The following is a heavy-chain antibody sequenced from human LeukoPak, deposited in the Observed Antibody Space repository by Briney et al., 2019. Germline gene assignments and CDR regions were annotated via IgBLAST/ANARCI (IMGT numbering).Heavy chain of an antibody. J-gene: IGHJ4*02. Sequence: GGSLRLSCAASGFTFSSYAMSWVRQAPGKGLEWVSAISGSGGSTYCADSVKGRFTISRDNSKNTLCLQMNSLRAEDTAVYYCAKGGYSSGWYGDYWGQGTLVTVSS. V-gene: IGHV3-23*01. D-gene: IGHD6-19*01. CDR1: GFTFSSYA. CDR2: ISGSGGST. CDR3: AKGGYSSGWYGDY.